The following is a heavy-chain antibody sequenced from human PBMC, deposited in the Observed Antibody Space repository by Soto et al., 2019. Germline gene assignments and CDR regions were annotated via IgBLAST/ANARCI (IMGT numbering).Heavy chain of an antibody. CDR3: TGLKWPYGMDV. V-gene: IGHV3-21*01. CDR1: GFTFSSYA. D-gene: IGHD2-8*01. Sequence: EVQLLESGGGLVQPGGSLRLSCAASGFTFSSYAMSWVRQAPGKGLEWVSSISSSSSYIYYADSVKGRFTISRDNAKNSLYLQMNSLRAEDTAVYYCTGLKWPYGMDVWGQGTTVTVSS. CDR2: ISSSSSYI. J-gene: IGHJ6*02.